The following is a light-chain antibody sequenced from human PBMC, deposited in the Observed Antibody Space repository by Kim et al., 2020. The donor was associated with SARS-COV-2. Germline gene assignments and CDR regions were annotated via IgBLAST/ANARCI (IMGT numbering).Light chain of an antibody. Sequence: APGESATLSSRASQTVSTSYLAWYQQKPGQAPRLLINDASRRATGIPDRFSGSGSGTDFTLTISRLEPEDFAVYYCQQYASSPTTFGGGTKVDIK. CDR3: QQYASSPTT. V-gene: IGKV3-20*01. CDR1: QTVSTSY. CDR2: DAS. J-gene: IGKJ4*01.